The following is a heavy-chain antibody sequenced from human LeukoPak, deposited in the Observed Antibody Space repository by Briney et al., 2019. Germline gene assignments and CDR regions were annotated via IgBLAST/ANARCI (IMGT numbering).Heavy chain of an antibody. Sequence: TSETLSLTCAVSGGSISSSNWWSWVRQPPGKGLEWIGEIYHSGSTNYNPSLKSRVTISVDKSKNQFSLKLSSVTAADTAVYYCARGYSSPAVPNWFDPWGQGTLVTVSS. V-gene: IGHV4-4*02. D-gene: IGHD6-13*01. CDR2: IYHSGST. J-gene: IGHJ5*02. CDR1: GGSISSSNW. CDR3: ARGYSSPAVPNWFDP.